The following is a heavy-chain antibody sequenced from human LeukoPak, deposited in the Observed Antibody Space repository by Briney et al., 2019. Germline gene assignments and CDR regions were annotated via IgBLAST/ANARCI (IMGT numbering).Heavy chain of an antibody. CDR2: IYYSGNT. V-gene: IGHV4-39*01. CDR3: VRHKDTVSYYYYYGMDV. D-gene: IGHD5/OR15-5a*01. Sequence: SETLSLTCTVSGGSISIDTFYWGWIRQPPGKGLEWIGSIYYSGNTYYNPSLETRVTISVDTSKNQFSLRLSSVTAADTAVYYCVRHKDTVSYYYYYGMDVWGQGTTVTVSS. J-gene: IGHJ6*02. CDR1: GGSISIDTFY.